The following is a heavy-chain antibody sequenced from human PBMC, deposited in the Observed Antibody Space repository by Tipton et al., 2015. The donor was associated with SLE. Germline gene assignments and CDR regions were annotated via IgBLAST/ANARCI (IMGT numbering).Heavy chain of an antibody. Sequence: TLSLTCTVSGGSISSYYWSWIRQPPGKGLEWIGEINHSGSTNYNPSLKSRVTISVDTSKNQFSLKLSSVTAADTAVYYCARGDGRGWFDPWGQGTLVTVSS. D-gene: IGHD1-14*01. V-gene: IGHV4-34*01. CDR1: GGSISSYY. CDR2: INHSGST. J-gene: IGHJ5*02. CDR3: ARGDGRGWFDP.